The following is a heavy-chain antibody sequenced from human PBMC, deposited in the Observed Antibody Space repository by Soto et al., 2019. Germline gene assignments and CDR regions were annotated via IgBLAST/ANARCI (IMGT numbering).Heavy chain of an antibody. V-gene: IGHV4-59*08. D-gene: IGHD3-10*01. CDR1: GGSISSYY. J-gene: IGHJ4*02. CDR3: ARLYYYGSGSYGSDY. Sequence: PSETLSLTCTVSGGSISSYYWSWIRQPPGKGLEWIGYIYYSGSTNYNPSLKSRVTISVDTSKNQFSLKLSSVTAADTAVYYCARLYYYGSGSYGSDYWGQGTLVTVSS. CDR2: IYYSGST.